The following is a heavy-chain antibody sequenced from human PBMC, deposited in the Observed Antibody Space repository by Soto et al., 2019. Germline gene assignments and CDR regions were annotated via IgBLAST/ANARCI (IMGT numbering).Heavy chain of an antibody. CDR1: GDSISSTRW. CDR2: VYHVGST. CDR3: ARDRGLAYSNAFDF. V-gene: IGHV4-4*02. D-gene: IGHD4-4*01. J-gene: IGHJ4*02. Sequence: SETLSLTCFVSGDSISSTRWWSWVRQPPGMGLEWIGEVYHVGSTNYNPSLKSRVTILIDKSKNEFSLKLTSVTAADTAIYYCARDRGLAYSNAFDFWGQGILVTVSS.